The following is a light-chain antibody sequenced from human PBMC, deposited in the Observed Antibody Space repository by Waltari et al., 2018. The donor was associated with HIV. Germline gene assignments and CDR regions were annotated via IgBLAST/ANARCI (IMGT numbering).Light chain of an antibody. CDR3: ASWDDNLNHWV. CDR2: RND. Sequence: QSVLTQTPSASRAPGQRILMSCSGANSNVGNNFVSWFQQVPGGAPKLLIYRNDQRPSGVPARFSAAKSGSTASLAIAGLQSDDEAEYFCASWDDNLNHWVFGGGTKLTV. V-gene: IGLV1-44*01. J-gene: IGLJ3*02. CDR1: NSNVGNNF.